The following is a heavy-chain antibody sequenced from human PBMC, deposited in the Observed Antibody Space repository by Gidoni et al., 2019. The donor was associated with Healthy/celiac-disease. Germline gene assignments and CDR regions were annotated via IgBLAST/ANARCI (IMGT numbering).Heavy chain of an antibody. D-gene: IGHD5-18*01. CDR1: GGSISSYY. CDR2: IYYSGST. Sequence: QVQLQESGPGLVKPSETLSLTCTVSGGSISSYYWSWIRQPPGKGLEWIGYIYYSGSTNYNPSLKSRVTISVDTSKNQFSLKLSSVTAADTAVYYCARDGGGYEVNWFDPWGQGTLVTVSS. J-gene: IGHJ5*02. CDR3: ARDGGGYEVNWFDP. V-gene: IGHV4-59*01.